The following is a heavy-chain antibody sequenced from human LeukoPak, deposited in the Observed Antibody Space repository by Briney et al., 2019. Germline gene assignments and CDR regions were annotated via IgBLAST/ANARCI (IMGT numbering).Heavy chain of an antibody. CDR3: ARDRPAAGFYYFDY. D-gene: IGHD6-13*01. V-gene: IGHV3-23*01. Sequence: PGGSLRLSCAASGFTFSSHSMSWVRQAPGEGLEWVSAISPSGDSTTYRDSVKGQFTISRHSSKNTLYLQMNSLRAEDTAVYYCARDRPAAGFYYFDYWGQGTLVTVSS. CDR2: ISPSGDST. CDR1: GFTFSSHS. J-gene: IGHJ4*02.